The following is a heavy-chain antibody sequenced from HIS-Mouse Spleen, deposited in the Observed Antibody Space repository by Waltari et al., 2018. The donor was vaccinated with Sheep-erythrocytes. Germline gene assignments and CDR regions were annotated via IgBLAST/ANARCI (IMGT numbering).Heavy chain of an antibody. D-gene: IGHD1-1*01. CDR1: GFTFDDYA. CDR2: ISGNSGSI. Sequence: EVQLVESGGGLVKPGRSLRLSCAASGFTFDDYAMHGVRQAPGKGMGWVSGISGNSGSIGYADSVKGRFTISRDNAKNSLYLQMNSLRAEDTALYYCAKDIGTGLSYGMDVWGQGTTVTVSS. V-gene: IGHV3-9*01. J-gene: IGHJ6*02. CDR3: AKDIGTGLSYGMDV.